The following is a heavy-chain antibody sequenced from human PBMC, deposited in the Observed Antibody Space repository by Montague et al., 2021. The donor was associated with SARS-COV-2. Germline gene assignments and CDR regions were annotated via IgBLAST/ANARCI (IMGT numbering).Heavy chain of an antibody. D-gene: IGHD3-3*01. V-gene: IGHV4-31*03. CDR1: GGSISSSSYY. J-gene: IGHJ4*02. CDR3: ARAPTIFGVVITNFDY. Sequence: TLSLTCTVSGGSISSSSYYWGWIRQPPGKGLEWIGYIYYSGXTXYXXXXKXRVAISVDTSKNQFSLKLSSVTAADTAVYYCARAPTIFGVVITNFDYWGQGTLVTVSS. CDR2: IYYSGXT.